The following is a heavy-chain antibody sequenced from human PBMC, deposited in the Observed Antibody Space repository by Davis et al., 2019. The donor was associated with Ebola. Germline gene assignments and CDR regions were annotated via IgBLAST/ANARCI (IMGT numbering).Heavy chain of an antibody. D-gene: IGHD6-19*01. CDR1: GGSISTYY. J-gene: IGHJ1*01. V-gene: IGHV4-59*12. CDR2: IYYSGST. Sequence: MPGGSLRLSCTVSGGSISTYYWSWIRQPPGKGLEWIGYIYYSGSTNYNPSLKSRVTISIDTSKTQFALKLSSVTAADTAVYYCARGVGSGWVLSAEYFQHWGQGTLVTVSS. CDR3: ARGVGSGWVLSAEYFQH.